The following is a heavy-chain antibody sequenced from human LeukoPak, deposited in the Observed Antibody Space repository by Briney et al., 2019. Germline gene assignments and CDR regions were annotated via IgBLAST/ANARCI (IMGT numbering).Heavy chain of an antibody. CDR3: ARAGSTYYDFWSGYYSEDY. J-gene: IGHJ4*02. Sequence: ASVKVSCKASGYTFTSYYMHWVRQAPGQGLEWMGIINPSGGSTSYAQKFQGRVTMTRDMSTSTVYMELSSLRSEDTAVYYCARAGSTYYDFWSGYYSEDYWGQGTLVTVSS. CDR1: GYTFTSYY. D-gene: IGHD3-3*01. V-gene: IGHV1-46*01. CDR2: INPSGGST.